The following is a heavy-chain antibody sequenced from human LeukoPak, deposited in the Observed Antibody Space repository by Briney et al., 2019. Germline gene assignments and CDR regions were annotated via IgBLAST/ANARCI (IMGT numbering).Heavy chain of an antibody. D-gene: IGHD2-21*02. CDR2: IWYDGSNK. CDR3: ARDGCGGDCSTSFDY. CDR1: GFTFSSYG. V-gene: IGHV3-33*01. Sequence: GGSLRLSCAASGFTFSSYGMHWVRQAPGKGLEWVAVIWYDGSNKYYADSVKGRFTISRDNSKNTLYLQMNSLRAEDTAVYYCARDGCGGDCSTSFDYWGQGTLVTVSS. J-gene: IGHJ4*02.